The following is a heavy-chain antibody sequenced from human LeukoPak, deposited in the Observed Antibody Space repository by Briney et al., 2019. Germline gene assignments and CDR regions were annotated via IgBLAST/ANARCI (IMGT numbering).Heavy chain of an antibody. D-gene: IGHD3-22*01. V-gene: IGHV5-51*01. CDR3: ARSDSSGGARGIQY. J-gene: IGHJ1*01. CDR1: GYNFTSYW. Sequence: GASLKISCKGSGYNFTSYWVGWVRQLPGKGLQCLGTIYPGDSDTRYSPSFQGQVTISVDKSVSTAYLQWSSLKASDTAMYYCARSDSSGGARGIQYWGQGTPVTVSS. CDR2: IYPGDSDT.